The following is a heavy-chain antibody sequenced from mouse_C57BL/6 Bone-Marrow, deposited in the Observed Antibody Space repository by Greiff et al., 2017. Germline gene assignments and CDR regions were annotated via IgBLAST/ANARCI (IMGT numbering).Heavy chain of an antibody. J-gene: IGHJ3*01. CDR3: ARQPY. CDR1: GFTFSSYG. V-gene: IGHV5-6*02. Sequence: MLVESGGDLVKPGGSLKLSCAASGFTFSSYGMSWVRQTPDKRLEWVATISSGGSYTYYPDSVKGRFTISRDNAKNTLYLQMSSLKSEDTAMYYCARQPYWGQGTLVTVSA. CDR2: ISSGGSYT.